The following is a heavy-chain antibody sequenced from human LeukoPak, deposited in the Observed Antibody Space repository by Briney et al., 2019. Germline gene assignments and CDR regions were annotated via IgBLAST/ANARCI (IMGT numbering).Heavy chain of an antibody. CDR2: INSDGYST. Sequence: GGSLRLSCAASGFTLSRYWMHWVRQAPGKGLVWVSRINSDGYSTTYAYSVKGRFTISRDNAKNTLYLQMNSPRADDTAVYYCARDYGAWGQGTLVTVSP. D-gene: IGHD4/OR15-4a*01. V-gene: IGHV3-74*01. CDR3: ARDYGA. CDR1: GFTLSRYW. J-gene: IGHJ5*02.